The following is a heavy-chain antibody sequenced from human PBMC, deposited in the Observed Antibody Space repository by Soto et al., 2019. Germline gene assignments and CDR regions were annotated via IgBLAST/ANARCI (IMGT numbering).Heavy chain of an antibody. V-gene: IGHV1-18*01. CDR1: GGTSSSYA. J-gene: IGHJ5*02. CDR2: ISAFNGQT. D-gene: IGHD6-19*01. Sequence: ASVKVSCKASGGTSSSYAISWVRQAPGQGLEWMGWISAFNGQTNYIQKVQGRVTLTTEASTSTAYMELSSLRSEDTAVYYCARVLGEKQWLAQGRFDPWGQGTLVTVSS. CDR3: ARVLGEKQWLAQGRFDP.